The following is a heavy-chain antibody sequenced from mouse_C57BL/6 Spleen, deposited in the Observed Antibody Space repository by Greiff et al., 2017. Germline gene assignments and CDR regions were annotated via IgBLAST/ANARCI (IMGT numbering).Heavy chain of an antibody. CDR1: GFTFSDYG. V-gene: IGHV5-17*01. J-gene: IGHJ2*01. Sequence: EVKLVESGGGLVKPGGSLKLSCAASGFTFSDYGMHWVRQAPEKGLEWVAYISSGSSTIYYADTVKGRFTISSDNAKNTLFLQMTLRRSEDTAMYYCARPRDYDYFDYWGQGTTLTVSS. CDR3: ARPRDYDYFDY. D-gene: IGHD2-4*01. CDR2: ISSGSSTI.